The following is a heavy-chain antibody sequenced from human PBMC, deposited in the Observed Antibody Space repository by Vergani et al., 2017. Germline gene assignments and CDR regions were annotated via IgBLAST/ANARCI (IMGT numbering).Heavy chain of an antibody. CDR1: GGPFSSYA. J-gene: IGHJ6*02. Sequence: QVQLVQSGAEVKKPGSSVTVSCKASGGPFSSYAISWVRPAPGQGLEWMGGIIPIFGTANYAQKFQGRVTITADKSTSTAYMELSSLRSEDTAVYYCARSDSSGYAYYYYGMDVWGQGTTVTVSS. CDR2: IIPIFGTA. V-gene: IGHV1-69*06. D-gene: IGHD3-22*01. CDR3: ARSDSSGYAYYYYGMDV.